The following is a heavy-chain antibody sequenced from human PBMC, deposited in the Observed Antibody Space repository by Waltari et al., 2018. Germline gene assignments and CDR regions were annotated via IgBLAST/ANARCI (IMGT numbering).Heavy chain of an antibody. CDR2: IYHGDSER. Sequence: EVQLVQSGAEVKEPGESLKISCKGSEYNFINYWIGWVRQMPGKGLEWMGIIYHGDSERTYSPSFQGQVTISVDKSISTAYLQWSRLKASDTAIYYCARLGRQEGVGFDIWGQGTMVTVSS. V-gene: IGHV5-51*01. D-gene: IGHD2-8*01. CDR3: ARLGRQEGVGFDI. J-gene: IGHJ3*02. CDR1: EYNFINYW.